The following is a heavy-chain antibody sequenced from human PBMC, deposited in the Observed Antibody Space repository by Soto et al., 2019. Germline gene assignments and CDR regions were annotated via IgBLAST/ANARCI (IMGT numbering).Heavy chain of an antibody. CDR2: IYYTGNT. CDR3: ASGHDAYKVRY. CDR1: GGSISSGGTGSY. J-gene: IGHJ4*02. D-gene: IGHD1-1*01. V-gene: IGHV4-31*03. Sequence: QVQLQESGPGLVKPSQTLSLTCTVSGGSISSGGTGSYWTWIRQLPGKGLEWIGYIYYTGNTYYTPSLKRRPTISIDTSENQFSLKLTSGTAADTAVYFCASGHDAYKVRYWGQGTLVTVSS.